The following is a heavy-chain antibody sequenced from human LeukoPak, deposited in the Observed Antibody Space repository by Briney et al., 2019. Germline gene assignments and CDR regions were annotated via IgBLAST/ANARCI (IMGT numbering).Heavy chain of an antibody. CDR2: INPNSGGT. CDR3: ARPLYYYDSSGYYYLDY. D-gene: IGHD3-22*01. V-gene: IGHV1-2*02. CDR1: GYTFTGYY. Sequence: ASVKVSCKASGYTFTGYYMHWVRQAPGQGLEWMGWINPNSGGTNYAQKFQGRVTMTRDTPISTAYMELSRLRSDDTAVYYCARPLYYYDSSGYYYLDYWGQGTLVTVSS. J-gene: IGHJ4*02.